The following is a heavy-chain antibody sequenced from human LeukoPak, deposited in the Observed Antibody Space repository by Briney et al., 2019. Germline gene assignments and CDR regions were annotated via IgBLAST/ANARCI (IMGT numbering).Heavy chain of an antibody. CDR2: ISSIGSTI. CDR1: GFTFSSYE. CDR3: ARGGGQQLDIDY. V-gene: IGHV3-48*03. D-gene: IGHD6-13*01. Sequence: GGSLRLSCAASGFTFSSYEMNWVRQAPGKGLEWVSYISSIGSTIYYADSVKGRFTISRDNAKNSLYLQMNSLRAEDTAVYYCARGGGQQLDIDYWGQGTLVTVSS. J-gene: IGHJ4*02.